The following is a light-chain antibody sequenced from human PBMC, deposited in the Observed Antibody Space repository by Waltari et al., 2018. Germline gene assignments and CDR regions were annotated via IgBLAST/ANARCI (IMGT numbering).Light chain of an antibody. J-gene: IGKJ1*01. Sequence: DIVMTQSPDSLAVSLGAGATIPCKSTQSFLYSSNNKNYLTWYQQKPGQPPKLLIYWASTRESGVPDRVSGSGSGTDFTLTISSLQAEDVAVYYCQQYYSSPPTFGQGTKVEIK. CDR3: QQYYSSPPT. V-gene: IGKV4-1*01. CDR2: WAS. CDR1: QSFLYSSNNKNY.